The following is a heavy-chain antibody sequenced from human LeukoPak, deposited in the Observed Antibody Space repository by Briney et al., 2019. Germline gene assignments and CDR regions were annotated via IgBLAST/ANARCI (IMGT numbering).Heavy chain of an antibody. CDR3: ARSNSGSYSLFDY. CDR2: ISPNSGGT. CDR1: GYTFTGYY. D-gene: IGHD1-26*01. J-gene: IGHJ4*02. Sequence: ASVKVSCKASGYTFTGYYMHWVRQAPGQGLEWMGWISPNSGGTNYAQKFQGRVTMIRDTSISTAYMELSRLRSDDTAVYYCARSNSGSYSLFDYWGQGTLVTVSS. V-gene: IGHV1-2*02.